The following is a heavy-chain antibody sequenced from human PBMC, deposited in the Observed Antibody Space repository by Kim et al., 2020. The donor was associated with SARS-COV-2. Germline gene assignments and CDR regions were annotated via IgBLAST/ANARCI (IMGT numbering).Heavy chain of an antibody. V-gene: IGHV1-69*13. D-gene: IGHD3-3*01. CDR1: GGTFSSYA. Sequence: SVKVSCKASGGTFSSYAISWVRQAPGQGLEWMGGIIPIFGTANYAQKFQGRVTITADESTSTAYMELSSLRSEDTAVYYCARQTWSGYYWVPNYYYYYGMDVWGQGATVTVSS. CDR3: ARQTWSGYYWVPNYYYYYGMDV. CDR2: IIPIFGTA. J-gene: IGHJ6*02.